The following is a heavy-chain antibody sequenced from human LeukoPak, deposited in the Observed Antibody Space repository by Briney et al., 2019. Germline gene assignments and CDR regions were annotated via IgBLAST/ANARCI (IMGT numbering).Heavy chain of an antibody. D-gene: IGHD3-22*01. CDR2: IYYSGST. CDR1: GGSFSGYY. V-gene: IGHV4-59*01. CDR3: ASTTYSSGYWSDYYYYGMDV. J-gene: IGHJ6*02. Sequence: SETLSLTCAVYGGSFSGYYWSWIRQPPGKGLEWIGYIYYSGSTNYNPSLKSRVTISVDTSKNQFSLKLSSVTAADTAVYYCASTTYSSGYWSDYYYYGMDVWGQGTTVTVSS.